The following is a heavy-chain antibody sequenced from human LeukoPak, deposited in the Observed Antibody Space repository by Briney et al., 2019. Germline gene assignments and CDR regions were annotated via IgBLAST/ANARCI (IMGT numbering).Heavy chain of an antibody. D-gene: IGHD3-3*01. J-gene: IGHJ3*02. V-gene: IGHV1-24*01. CDR1: GYTLTELS. Sequence: ASVKVSCKVSGYTLTELSMHWVRQAPGKGLEWMGGFDPEDGETIYAQKFRGRVTMTEDTSTDTAYMELSSLRSEDTAVYYCATNRLTTIFGVADAFDIWGQGTMVTVSS. CDR2: FDPEDGET. CDR3: ATNRLTTIFGVADAFDI.